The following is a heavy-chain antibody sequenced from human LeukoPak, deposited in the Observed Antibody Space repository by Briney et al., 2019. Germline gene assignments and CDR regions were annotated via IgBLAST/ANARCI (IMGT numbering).Heavy chain of an antibody. CDR1: GGSISSYY. Sequence: SETLSLTCTVSGGSISSYYWSWIRQPPGKGLEWIGYIYYSGSTNYSPSLKSRVTISVDTSKNQFSLKLSSVTAADTAVYYCARRIAARKGGGYNWFDPWGQGTLVTVSS. CDR2: IYYSGST. V-gene: IGHV4-59*08. CDR3: ARRIAARKGGGYNWFDP. D-gene: IGHD6-6*01. J-gene: IGHJ5*02.